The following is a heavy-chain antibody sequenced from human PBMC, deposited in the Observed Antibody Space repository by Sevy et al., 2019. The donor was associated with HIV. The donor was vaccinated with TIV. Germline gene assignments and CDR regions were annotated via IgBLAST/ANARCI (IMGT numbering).Heavy chain of an antibody. Sequence: GGSLRLSCAASGFTFSSYWMSWVRQAPGKGLEWVANIKQDGSEKYYVDSVKGRSTISRDNAKNSLYLQMNSLRAEDTAVYYCARETISYYYYGMDVWCQGTTVTVSS. CDR3: ARETISYYYYGMDV. D-gene: IGHD3-9*01. CDR2: IKQDGSEK. CDR1: GFTFSSYW. V-gene: IGHV3-7*01. J-gene: IGHJ6*02.